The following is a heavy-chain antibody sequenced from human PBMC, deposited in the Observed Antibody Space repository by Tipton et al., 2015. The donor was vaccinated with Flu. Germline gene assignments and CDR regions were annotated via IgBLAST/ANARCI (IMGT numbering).Heavy chain of an antibody. CDR1: GFTFSSSS. V-gene: IGHV3-73*01. J-gene: IGHJ4*02. D-gene: IGHD5-18*01. CDR3: TRIVGRAMDLFDY. CDR2: ISGKANNYAT. Sequence: GSLRLSCEASGFTFSSSSMHWVRQASGKGLEWVGRISGKANNYATEYPASLKGRFTISRDDSKNTAYLQMISLNTEDTAVYYCTRIVGRAMDLFDYWGQGTQVTVSS.